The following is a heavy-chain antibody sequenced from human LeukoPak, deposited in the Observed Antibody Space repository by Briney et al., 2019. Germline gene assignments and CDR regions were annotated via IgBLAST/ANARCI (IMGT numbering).Heavy chain of an antibody. D-gene: IGHD3-9*01. CDR3: AKPGLRYFDWLLKH. Sequence: GGSLRLSCAASGFTFSSYAMSWVRQAPGKGLEWVSAISGSGGSTYYADSVKGRFTISRDNSKNTLYLQMNSLRAEDTAVYYCAKPGLRYFDWLLKHWGQGTLVTVSS. J-gene: IGHJ1*01. CDR2: ISGSGGST. V-gene: IGHV3-23*01. CDR1: GFTFSSYA.